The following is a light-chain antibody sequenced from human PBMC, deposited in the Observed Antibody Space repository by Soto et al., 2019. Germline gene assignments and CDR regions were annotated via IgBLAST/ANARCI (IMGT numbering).Light chain of an antibody. CDR2: WAS. CDR1: QSVLYSSNNKNY. V-gene: IGKV4-1*01. Sequence: DIVMTQSPDSLAVSLGERATINCKSSQSVLYSSNNKNYLAWYQQKPGQPPKLLIYWASTRESGVPDRFSGSWSGTDFTLTISSLQAEDVAVYYCQQYYSTPPLTFGQGTKVEIK. CDR3: QQYYSTPPLT. J-gene: IGKJ1*01.